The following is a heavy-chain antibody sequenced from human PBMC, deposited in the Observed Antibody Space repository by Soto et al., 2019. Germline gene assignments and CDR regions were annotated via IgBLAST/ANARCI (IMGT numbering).Heavy chain of an antibody. CDR2: ISYDGSNK. V-gene: IGHV3-30-3*01. J-gene: IGHJ6*02. CDR3: ARDRVYYHYYYGMDV. Sequence: QVQLVESGGGVVQPGRSLRLSCAASGFTFSSYAMHWVRQAPGKGLEWGAVISYDGSNKYYADSVKGRFTISRDNSKNTLYLQMNSLRAEDTAVYYCARDRVYYHYYYGMDVWGQGTTVTVSS. CDR1: GFTFSSYA. D-gene: IGHD3-3*01.